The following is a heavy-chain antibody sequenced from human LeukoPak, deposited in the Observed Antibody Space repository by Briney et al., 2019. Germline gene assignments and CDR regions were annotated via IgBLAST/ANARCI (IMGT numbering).Heavy chain of an antibody. D-gene: IGHD3-10*01. Sequence: GASVKVSCKASGYTFTGYYMHWVRQAPGQGLEWMGWINPNSGGTNYAQKFQGRVTMTRDTSISTAYMELSRLRSDDTAVYYCARGSGSGNFVWFDPWGQGTLVTVSP. J-gene: IGHJ5*02. CDR3: ARGSGSGNFVWFDP. CDR1: GYTFTGYY. V-gene: IGHV1-2*02. CDR2: INPNSGGT.